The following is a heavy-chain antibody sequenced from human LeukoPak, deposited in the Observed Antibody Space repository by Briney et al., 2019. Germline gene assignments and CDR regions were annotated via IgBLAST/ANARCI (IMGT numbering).Heavy chain of an antibody. CDR3: AREGVEVHAFDI. Sequence: GGSLRLSCAASGFTFSSYGMHWVRQAPGKGLEWVAVIWYDGSNKYYADSVKGRFTISRDNSKNTLYLQMNSLRAEDTAVYYCAREGVEVHAFDIWGQGTMVAVSS. J-gene: IGHJ3*02. CDR2: IWYDGSNK. V-gene: IGHV3-33*01. D-gene: IGHD1-1*01. CDR1: GFTFSSYG.